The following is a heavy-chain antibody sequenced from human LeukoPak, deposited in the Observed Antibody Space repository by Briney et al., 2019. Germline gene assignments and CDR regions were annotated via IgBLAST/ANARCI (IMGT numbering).Heavy chain of an antibody. Sequence: GGSLRLSCAASGFTFSSYGMHWVRQAPGKGLEWVAVISYDGSNKYYADSVKGRFTISRDNSKNTLYLQMNSLRAEDTAVYYCAKDGYGDYRGDAFDIWGQGTMATVSS. J-gene: IGHJ3*02. CDR3: AKDGYGDYRGDAFDI. V-gene: IGHV3-30*18. D-gene: IGHD4-17*01. CDR1: GFTFSSYG. CDR2: ISYDGSNK.